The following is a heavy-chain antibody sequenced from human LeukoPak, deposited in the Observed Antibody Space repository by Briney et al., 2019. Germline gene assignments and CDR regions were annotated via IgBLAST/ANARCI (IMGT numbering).Heavy chain of an antibody. J-gene: IGHJ5*02. CDR2: IKSDGSMT. D-gene: IGHD2-15*01. Sequence: GRSLRLSCVASGFTFMGYWMHLVRQPPGKGLVWVSRIKSDGSMTNYADSVKGRFTIPRDNTKNMLYLQMNSLRAEDTAVYYCASQVVGAAFDPWGQGTLVTVSS. CDR3: ASQVVGAAFDP. CDR1: GFTFMGYW. V-gene: IGHV3-74*01.